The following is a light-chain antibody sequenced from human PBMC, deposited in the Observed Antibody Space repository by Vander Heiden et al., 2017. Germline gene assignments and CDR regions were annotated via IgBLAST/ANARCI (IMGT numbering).Light chain of an antibody. CDR2: NST. J-gene: IGLJ1*01. CDR1: SSNVGRNT. V-gene: IGLV1-44*01. Sequence: QPVLTQPPSASATPGQRVSISCSGSSSNVGRNTVNWYHQLPGAAPKLLIFNSTPRPSGVPDRFSGSKSGTSASLAISGLQAEDEAHYYCAAWDDTLRGYLFGPGTKVTVL. CDR3: AAWDDTLRGYL.